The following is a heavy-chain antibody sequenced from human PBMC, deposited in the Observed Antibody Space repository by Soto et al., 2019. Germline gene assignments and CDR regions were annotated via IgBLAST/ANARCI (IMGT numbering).Heavy chain of an antibody. V-gene: IGHV1-69*13. CDR1: GGTFSSYA. Sequence: GASVKVSCKASGGTFSSYAISWVRQAPGQGPEWMGGIIPIFGTANYAQKFQGRVTIAADESTSTAYMELSSLRSEDTAVYYCARMYYYDSSGYFGYWGQGTLVTVSS. J-gene: IGHJ4*02. CDR3: ARMYYYDSSGYFGY. CDR2: IIPIFGTA. D-gene: IGHD3-22*01.